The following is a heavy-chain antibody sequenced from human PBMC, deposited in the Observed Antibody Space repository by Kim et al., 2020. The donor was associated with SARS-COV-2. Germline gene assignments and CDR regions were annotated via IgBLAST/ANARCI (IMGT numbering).Heavy chain of an antibody. CDR3: AKEYYYDSSGYSFDY. J-gene: IGHJ4*02. D-gene: IGHD3-22*01. V-gene: IGHV3-9*01. Sequence: ADSVTGRFTISRDNAKTSLYLQMNSLRAEDTALYYCAKEYYYDSSGYSFDYWGQGTLVTVSS.